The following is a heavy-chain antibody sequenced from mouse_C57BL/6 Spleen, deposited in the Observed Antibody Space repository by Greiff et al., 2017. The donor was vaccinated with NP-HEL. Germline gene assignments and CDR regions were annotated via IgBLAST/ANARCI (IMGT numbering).Heavy chain of an antibody. V-gene: IGHV1-15*01. CDR3: TLLTAPMFAY. D-gene: IGHD2-13*01. CDR2: IDPETGGT. CDR1: GYTFTDYE. J-gene: IGHJ3*01. Sequence: VQLQQSGAELVRPGASVTLSCKASGYTFTDYEMHWVKQTPVHGLEWIGAIDPETGGTTYNQKFKGKAILTADTSSSTAYMELRSLTSEDSAVYYRTLLTAPMFAYWGQGTMVTVSA.